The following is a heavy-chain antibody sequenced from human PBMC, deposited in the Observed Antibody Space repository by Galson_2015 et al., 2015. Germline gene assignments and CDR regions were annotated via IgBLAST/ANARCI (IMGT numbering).Heavy chain of an antibody. CDR1: GGSISSSSYY. Sequence: SETLSLTCTVSGGSISSSSYYWGWIRQPPGKGLEWIGNIYYSGSTYYNPSLKSRVTISVDTSKNQFSLKLSSVTAADTAVYYCATHGYDFWSVPHWYFDLWGRGTLVTVSS. J-gene: IGHJ2*01. D-gene: IGHD3-3*01. V-gene: IGHV4-39*01. CDR3: ATHGYDFWSVPHWYFDL. CDR2: IYYSGST.